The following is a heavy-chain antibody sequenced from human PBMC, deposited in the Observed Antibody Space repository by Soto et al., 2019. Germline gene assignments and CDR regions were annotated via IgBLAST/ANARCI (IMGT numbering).Heavy chain of an antibody. D-gene: IGHD4-17*01. J-gene: IGHJ6*02. Sequence: QVQLVQSGAEVKKPGSSVKVSCKASGGTFSSYAISWVRQAPGQGLEWMAGIIPIFGTADYAQKFQGRVTMTADESTSTAYIELSSLRSEDTAVYYCASNYGDYRYYYGMDVWGQGTTVTVSS. V-gene: IGHV1-69*12. CDR2: IIPIFGTA. CDR3: ASNYGDYRYYYGMDV. CDR1: GGTFSSYA.